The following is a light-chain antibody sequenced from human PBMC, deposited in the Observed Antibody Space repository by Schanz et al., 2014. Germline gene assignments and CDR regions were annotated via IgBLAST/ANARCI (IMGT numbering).Light chain of an antibody. CDR1: NLGGKS. V-gene: IGLV3-21*03. CDR2: DDS. CDR3: QVWDSSSDHSGV. J-gene: IGLJ2*01. Sequence: SFELTQTPSVSVAPGKTATIICGGNNLGGKSVHWYQQKAGQAPVLVVYDDSDRPSGIPERFSGSNSGTTATLTISRVEVGDEADYYCQVWDSSSDHSGVFGGGTKLTVL.